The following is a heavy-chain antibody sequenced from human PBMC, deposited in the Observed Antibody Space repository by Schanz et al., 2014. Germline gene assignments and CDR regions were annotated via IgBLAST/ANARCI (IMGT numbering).Heavy chain of an antibody. CDR3: AKCIGWYGRCAFDI. D-gene: IGHD6-19*01. CDR1: GFTVSSNY. CDR2: IYSGGST. J-gene: IGHJ3*02. Sequence: EVQLVESGGGLIQPGGSLRLSCAASGFTVSSNYMSWVRQAPGKGLEWVAVIYSGGSTFYTDSVKGRFTISRDNSKNTLYLQMNSLIAEHTAVYYCAKCIGWYGRCAFDIWGQGTMVTVSS. V-gene: IGHV3-53*01.